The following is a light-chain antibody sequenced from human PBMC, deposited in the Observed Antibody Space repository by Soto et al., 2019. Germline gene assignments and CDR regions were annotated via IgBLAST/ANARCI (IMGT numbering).Light chain of an antibody. Sequence: EIVLTQSPGTLSLSPGERATLSCRASQSVGSNSLAWYQQKPGQAPRLLIYAASSRATGIPDRFSGSGSGRVFLLTISKLEPEDFAVFYCQQYGSSPLTFGGGTKVEIK. CDR2: AAS. CDR3: QQYGSSPLT. CDR1: QSVGSNS. V-gene: IGKV3-20*01. J-gene: IGKJ4*01.